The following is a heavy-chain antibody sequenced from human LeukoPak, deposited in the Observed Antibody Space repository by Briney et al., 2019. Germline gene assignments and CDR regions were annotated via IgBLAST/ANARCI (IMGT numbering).Heavy chain of an antibody. CDR2: INPNSGGT. D-gene: IGHD3-22*01. Sequence: ASVKVSCKASGYPFNGNYIHWVRQAPGQGLEWMGWINPNSGGTQYSQKFQGRVTLTRDTSITTGYMELSGLTSDDTAVYYCASLSYYDLSGYFYWGQGTLVTVSS. CDR1: GYPFNGNY. CDR3: ASLSYYDLSGYFY. V-gene: IGHV1-2*02. J-gene: IGHJ4*02.